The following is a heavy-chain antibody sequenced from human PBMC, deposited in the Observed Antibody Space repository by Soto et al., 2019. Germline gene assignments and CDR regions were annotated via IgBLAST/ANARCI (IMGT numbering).Heavy chain of an antibody. J-gene: IGHJ4*02. D-gene: IGHD6-13*01. CDR1: GGSIRSGGYF. Sequence: VQLQESGPGLVKPSQTLSLTCTVSGGSIRSGGYFWSWVRQQPGKGLEWIGHIYYRGGTSYNPSHERRVAMSVDTSKNEFTLKVNSVTAADKAIYSCARFAKEENPKLESWYAFDSWGRGTLVTVSS. V-gene: IGHV4-31*03. CDR3: ARFAKEENPKLESWYAFDS. CDR2: IYYRGGT.